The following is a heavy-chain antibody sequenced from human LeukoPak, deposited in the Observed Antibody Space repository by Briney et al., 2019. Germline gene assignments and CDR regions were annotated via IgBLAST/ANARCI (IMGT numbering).Heavy chain of an antibody. CDR2: IKGDGIST. J-gene: IGHJ4*02. CDR1: GLDFSSNG. Sequence: QPGGSLRLSCAASGLDFSSNGMHGVRHAPGQGLVWVSRIKGDGISTNYADSVKGRFTISRDIAKNTLYLQMNSLRAEDTGVYYCAKDHYWSIDYWGRGTLVTVSS. D-gene: IGHD3-3*01. V-gene: IGHV3-74*01. CDR3: AKDHYWSIDY.